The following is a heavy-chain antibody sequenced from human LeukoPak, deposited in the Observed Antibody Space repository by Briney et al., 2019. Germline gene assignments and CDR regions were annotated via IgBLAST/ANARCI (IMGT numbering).Heavy chain of an antibody. CDR3: ARALGRQQFYGSGTYKKHYYYMDV. CDR2: INPKSGVT. J-gene: IGHJ6*03. CDR1: GYTFIDYY. Sequence: ASVKVSCKAFGYTFIDYYMYCVRQVPGQGLEWMGWINPKSGVTDYAQKFQGRVTMTRDTSISTAYMELSRLTSDDTAVYYCARALGRQQFYGSGTYKKHYYYMDVWGKGTTDTISS. D-gene: IGHD3-10*01. V-gene: IGHV1-2*02.